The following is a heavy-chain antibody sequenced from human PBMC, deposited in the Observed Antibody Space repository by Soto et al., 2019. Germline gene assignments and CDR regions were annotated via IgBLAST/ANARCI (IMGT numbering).Heavy chain of an antibody. D-gene: IGHD3-10*01. V-gene: IGHV2-5*02. Sequence: SGPTLVKPTQPLTLTCTFSGFSLSTSGVGVGWIRQPPGKALEWLALIYWDDDKRYSPSLKSRLAITKDTSKNQVVLTMTNMDPVDTATYYCAHSHGYGSGSYYNKDYYYYYYMDVWGKGTTVTVSS. CDR3: AHSHGYGSGSYYNKDYYYYYYMDV. J-gene: IGHJ6*03. CDR1: GFSLSTSGVG. CDR2: IYWDDDK.